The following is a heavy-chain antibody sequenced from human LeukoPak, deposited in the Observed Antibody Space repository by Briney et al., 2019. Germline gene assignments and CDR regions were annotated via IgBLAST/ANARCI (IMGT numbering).Heavy chain of an antibody. V-gene: IGHV3-23*01. D-gene: IGHD1-1*01. Sequence: PGGSLRLSCVASGVTISSQARSWVRQAAGKGLEWVSTIGSGGSTYYADTVKGRFTISRDNSKNTLSLQMNSLRAEDTAVYYCAKGGTAGSWNPEDYWGQGTLVTVSS. CDR2: IGSGGST. CDR3: AKGGTAGSWNPEDY. J-gene: IGHJ4*02. CDR1: GVTISSQA.